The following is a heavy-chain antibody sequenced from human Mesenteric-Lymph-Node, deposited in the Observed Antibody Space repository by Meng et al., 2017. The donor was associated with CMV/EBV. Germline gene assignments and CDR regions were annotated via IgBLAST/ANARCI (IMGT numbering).Heavy chain of an antibody. V-gene: IGHV1-8*03. CDR3: ARGGAAAGTSWFGP. CDR2: MNPNSGNT. D-gene: IGHD6-13*01. J-gene: IGHJ5*02. CDR1: GYTFTSYD. Sequence: ASVKVSCKASGYTFTSYDINWVRQATGQGLEWMGWMNPNSGNTGYAQKFQGRVTITRNTSISTAYMELSSLRSEDTAVYYCARGGAAAGTSWFGPRGQGTLVTVSS.